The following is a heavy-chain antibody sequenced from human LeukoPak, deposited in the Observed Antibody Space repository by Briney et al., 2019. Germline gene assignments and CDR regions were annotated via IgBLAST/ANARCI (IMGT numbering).Heavy chain of an antibody. Sequence: PSGTLSLTCAVSGGSISSSNWWSWVRQPPGKGLEWIGEIYHSGSTNCNPSLKSRVTISVDKSKNQFSLKLSSVTAADTAVYYCARGNRYCSSTSCLNWFDPWGQGTLVTVSS. D-gene: IGHD2-2*01. V-gene: IGHV4-4*02. J-gene: IGHJ5*02. CDR2: IYHSGST. CDR1: GGSISSSNW. CDR3: ARGNRYCSSTSCLNWFDP.